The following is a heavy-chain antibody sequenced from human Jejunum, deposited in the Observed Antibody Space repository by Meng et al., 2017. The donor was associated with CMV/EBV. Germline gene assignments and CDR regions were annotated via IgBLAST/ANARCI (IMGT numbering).Heavy chain of an antibody. Sequence: RLSCTASGFAVSSYSMNWVRQAPGKGLEWVSAIGSNINYIDYADSVRGRFTISRDNAKNSLYLQMNSLRGEDTAIYYCARDYSVSMGGQGTLVTVSS. CDR3: ARDYSVSM. J-gene: IGHJ4*02. CDR2: IGSNINYI. D-gene: IGHD2-15*01. V-gene: IGHV3-21*01. CDR1: GFAVSSYS.